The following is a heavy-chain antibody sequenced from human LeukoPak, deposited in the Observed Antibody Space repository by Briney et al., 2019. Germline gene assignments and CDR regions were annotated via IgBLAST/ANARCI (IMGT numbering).Heavy chain of an antibody. CDR1: GYRFTSYW. CDR2: IYPGDSDT. V-gene: IGHV5-51*01. J-gene: IGHJ4*02. D-gene: IGHD6-19*01. CDR3: ARRGSSGWYGSGYFDY. Sequence: SGESLKISCKGSGYRFTSYWIGWVRQMPGKGMAWMGIIYPGDSDTRYSPSFQGQVTISANKSISTAYLQWSSLKASDTAMYYCARRGSSGWYGSGYFDYWGQGTLVTVSS.